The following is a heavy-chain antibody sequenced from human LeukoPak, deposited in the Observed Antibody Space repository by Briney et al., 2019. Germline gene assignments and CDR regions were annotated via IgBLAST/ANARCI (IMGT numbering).Heavy chain of an antibody. J-gene: IGHJ4*02. V-gene: IGHV1-2*02. Sequence: ASVKVSCKASGYTFTAYYMHWVRQAPGQGLEWMGWINPNSGGTNYAQKFQGRVTMTRDTSISTAYMELSRLRSDDTAVYYCAREGDSSGYYYLYWGQGTLVTVSS. CDR1: GYTFTAYY. CDR2: INPNSGGT. CDR3: AREGDSSGYYYLY. D-gene: IGHD3-22*01.